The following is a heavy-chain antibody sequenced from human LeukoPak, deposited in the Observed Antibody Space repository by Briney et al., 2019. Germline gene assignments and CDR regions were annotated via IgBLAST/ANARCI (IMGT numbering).Heavy chain of an antibody. CDR2: IYYSGST. D-gene: IGHD6-13*01. CDR3: ARGLIGSSASRYYYMDV. J-gene: IGHJ6*03. CDR1: GGSISSYY. Sequence: SETLSLTCTVSGGSISSYYWSWIRQPPGKGLEWIGYIYYSGSTNYNPSLKSRATISVDTSKNQFSLKLSSVTAADTAVYYCARGLIGSSASRYYYMDVWGKGTTVTVSS. V-gene: IGHV4-59*01.